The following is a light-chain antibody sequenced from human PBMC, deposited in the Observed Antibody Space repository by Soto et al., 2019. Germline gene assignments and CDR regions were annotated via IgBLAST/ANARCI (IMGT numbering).Light chain of an antibody. CDR3: CSYAGSSTVV. CDR1: SSDVGSYKF. Sequence: QSALTQPASVSGSPGQSITISCTGTSSDVGSYKFVSWYQQHPGKAPKLMIYEGSKRPSGVSNRFSGSKSGNTASLTISGLQAEYEADYYCCSYAGSSTVVFGGGTKLTVL. CDR2: EGS. J-gene: IGLJ2*01. V-gene: IGLV2-23*01.